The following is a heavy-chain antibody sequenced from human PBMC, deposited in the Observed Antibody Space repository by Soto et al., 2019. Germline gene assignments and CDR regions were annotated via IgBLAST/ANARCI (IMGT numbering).Heavy chain of an antibody. CDR3: ARSYYDTSGYFPRQYFFDY. CDR1: GGSFSGYY. V-gene: IGHV4-34*01. J-gene: IGHJ4*02. D-gene: IGHD3-22*01. CDR2: INHSGST. Sequence: SETLSLTCAVYGGSFSGYYWSWIRQPPGKGLEWIGEINHSGSTNYNPSLKSRVTISVDTSKSQFSLKLNSVTAADTAVYYCARSYYDTSGYFPRQYFFDYWGPGTLVTVS.